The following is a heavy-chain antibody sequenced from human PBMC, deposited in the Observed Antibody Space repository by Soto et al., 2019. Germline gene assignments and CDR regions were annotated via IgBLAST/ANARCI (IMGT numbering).Heavy chain of an antibody. Sequence: QIQLVQSGPEVKKPGTSVKVSCKASGFTFGTSAIHWVRQARRHRLEWIGWIVVGTGNTKYAQRCQERVTSTKEMSTSTAYMELGTMTSEDTAIYYCAVGKVPADQYNWVAPWGPGSGVTVSS. J-gene: IGHJ5*02. CDR1: GFTFGTSA. CDR2: IVVGTGNT. D-gene: IGHD2-2*01. V-gene: IGHV1-58*02. CDR3: AVGKVPADQYNWVAP.